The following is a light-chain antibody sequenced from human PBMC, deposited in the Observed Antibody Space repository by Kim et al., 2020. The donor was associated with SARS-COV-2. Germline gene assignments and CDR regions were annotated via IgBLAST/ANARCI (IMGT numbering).Light chain of an antibody. V-gene: IGKV1-39*01. CDR1: QSISTN. CDR2: AAS. Sequence: DIQMTQSPSPLSASVGDRVTITCRASQSISTNLNWYQQKSGKAPKLLIYAASSLQGGVPSRFSGSGSGTDFTLTISSLQPEDSATYYCQQSNSTPFTFGGGTKVDIK. CDR3: QQSNSTPFT. J-gene: IGKJ4*01.